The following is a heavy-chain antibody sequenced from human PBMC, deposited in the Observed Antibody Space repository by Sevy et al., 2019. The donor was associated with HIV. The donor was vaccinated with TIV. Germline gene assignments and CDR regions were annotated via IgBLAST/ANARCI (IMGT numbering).Heavy chain of an antibody. CDR3: AGDPPSYYDYRTGYHDF. Sequence: GGSLRLSCAASGFTFEDYGMSWVRQVPGKGPEWVSGINWNGGSTSYADSVKGRFTISGDNAKKSLYLQMKGLRAEDTALYYCAGDPPSYYDYRTGYHDFWGQGTRVTVSS. J-gene: IGHJ4*01. D-gene: IGHD3-3*01. CDR2: INWNGGST. V-gene: IGHV3-20*04. CDR1: GFTFEDYG.